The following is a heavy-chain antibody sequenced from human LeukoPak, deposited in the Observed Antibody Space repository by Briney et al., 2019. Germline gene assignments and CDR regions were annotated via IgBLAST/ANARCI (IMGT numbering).Heavy chain of an antibody. CDR2: IYPDDSDT. J-gene: IGHJ4*02. CDR3: ARRSYGGKDFDQ. Sequence: GESLQISCKGSGYSFTSYWIAWVRQMPGKGLEWMGNIYPDDSDTSYSPSFQGQVTTSADKSISTAYLQWSSLKASDTAMYYCARRSYGGKDFDQWGQGTLVTVSS. D-gene: IGHD4-23*01. CDR1: GYSFTSYW. V-gene: IGHV5-51*01.